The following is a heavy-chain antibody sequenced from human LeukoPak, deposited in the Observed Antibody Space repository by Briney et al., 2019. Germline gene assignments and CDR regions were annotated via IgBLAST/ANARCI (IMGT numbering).Heavy chain of an antibody. V-gene: IGHV4-61*02. D-gene: IGHD1-26*01. J-gene: IGHJ4*02. CDR1: GGSFSSGSYY. CDR2: IYSSGDT. Sequence: SQTLSLTCTVSGGSFSSGSYYWSWIRQPAGKGLEWIGRIYSSGDTNYNPSLKSRVTISVDTSKNQFSLKLSSVTAADTAVYYCARVRGSLFDYWGQGALVTVSS. CDR3: ARVRGSLFDY.